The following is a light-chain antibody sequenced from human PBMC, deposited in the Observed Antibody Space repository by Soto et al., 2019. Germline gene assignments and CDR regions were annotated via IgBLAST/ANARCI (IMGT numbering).Light chain of an antibody. V-gene: IGLV2-23*01. CDR2: EGS. J-gene: IGLJ3*02. CDR1: SSDVGSYNF. CDR3: CSYAGSQTWV. Sequence: QSVLTQPASVSGSPGQSITISCTGTSSDVGSYNFVSWYQQHPGKAPKLMIYEGSKRPSGVSSRFSGSKSDNTASLTISGLQPEDEANYYCCSYAGSQTWVFGGGTKLTVL.